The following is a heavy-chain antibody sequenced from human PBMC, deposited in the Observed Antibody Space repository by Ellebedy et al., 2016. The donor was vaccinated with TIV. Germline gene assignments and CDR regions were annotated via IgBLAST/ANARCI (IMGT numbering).Heavy chain of an antibody. V-gene: IGHV1-24*01. CDR1: GYTLTELS. J-gene: IGHJ3*02. D-gene: IGHD3-10*01. CDR2: FDPEDGET. CDR3: ATDYYGSGSYPTRHDAFDI. Sequence: ASVKVSCKVSGYTLTELSMHWVRQAPGKGLEWMGGFDPEDGETIYAQKFQGRVTMTEDTSTDTAYMELSSLRSEDTAVYYCATDYYGSGSYPTRHDAFDIWGQGTMVTVSS.